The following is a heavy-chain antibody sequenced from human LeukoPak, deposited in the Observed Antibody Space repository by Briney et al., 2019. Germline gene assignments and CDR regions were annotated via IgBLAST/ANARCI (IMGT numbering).Heavy chain of an antibody. V-gene: IGHV3-48*04. J-gene: IGHJ4*02. CDR1: GFIFSDYN. Sequence: GGSLRLSCEASGFIFSDYNMNWVRQAPGKGLEWLSFIDSSSSTIYYADSVKGRFAISRDNAKNSLYLQMNSLRAEDTAVYYCARSSSIDYWGQGTLVTVSS. CDR3: ARSSSIDY. CDR2: IDSSSSTI.